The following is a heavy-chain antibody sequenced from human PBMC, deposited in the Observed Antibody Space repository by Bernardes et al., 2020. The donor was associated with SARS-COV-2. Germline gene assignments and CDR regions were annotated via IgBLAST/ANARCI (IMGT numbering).Heavy chain of an antibody. D-gene: IGHD3-10*01. J-gene: IGHJ4*02. V-gene: IGHV4-34*01. CDR2: INHSGVT. CDR1: GGSLISYY. Sequence: SEALSLTRAVHGGSLISYYWSWVRQPPGTGLEWIGQINHSGVTNYNPTLKSRVSIPVDTSKNQFSLRLTYVTAADTAIYYCARGAKVLEYWGQGTLVSVSS. CDR3: ARGAKVLEY.